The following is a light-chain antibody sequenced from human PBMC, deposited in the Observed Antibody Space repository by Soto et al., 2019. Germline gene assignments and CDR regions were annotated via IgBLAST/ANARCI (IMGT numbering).Light chain of an antibody. Sequence: DIQMTQSPSSLSASVGDRVTITCRASQSITSYLTWYQQKPGKAPQLLIYAPSSLQSGVPSRFSGSGSGTDFTLTISSLKPEDFATYFCKQSYTTPWTFGQGTKVEVK. CDR1: QSITSY. J-gene: IGKJ1*01. CDR3: KQSYTTPWT. V-gene: IGKV1-39*01. CDR2: APS.